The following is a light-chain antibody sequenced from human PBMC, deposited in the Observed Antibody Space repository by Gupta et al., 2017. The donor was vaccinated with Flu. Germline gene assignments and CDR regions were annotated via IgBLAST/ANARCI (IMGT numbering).Light chain of an antibody. CDR1: QTITSS. CDR2: KTS. V-gene: IGKV1-39*01. J-gene: IGKJ1*01. CDR3: HTPHT. Sequence: DIQMAQSPSSLSASVGDRVTISCRASQTITSSLNWYQQKPGKAPKLLIYKTSNLQSGVPSRFSGSGSGTDFTRPRPSMESEDCDTYDCHTPHTFGQGTTVDIK.